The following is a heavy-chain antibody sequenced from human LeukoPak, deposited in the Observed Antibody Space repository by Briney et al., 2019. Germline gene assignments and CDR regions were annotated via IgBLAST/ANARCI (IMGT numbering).Heavy chain of an antibody. J-gene: IGHJ4*02. CDR3: ARGSLTGRTGYDFVS. Sequence: SETLSLTCTVSGGSIISYYWRWLRQPPGKGLEWVGYIYYSGNTNYNNSLKRRVTISLDTSRNQFSLKLSSVTAADTALYYCARGSLTGRTGYDFVSWGQGTLVTVSS. CDR2: IYYSGNT. CDR1: GGSIISYY. D-gene: IGHD3-9*01. V-gene: IGHV4-59*01.